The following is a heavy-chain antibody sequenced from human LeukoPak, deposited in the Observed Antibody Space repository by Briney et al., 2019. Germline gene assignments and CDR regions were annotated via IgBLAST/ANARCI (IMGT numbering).Heavy chain of an antibody. D-gene: IGHD2-2*01. Sequence: SVKVSCKASGGTFSSYAISWVRQAPGQGIEWMGRIIPILGIANYAQKFQGRVTITADKSTSTAYMELSSLRSEDTAVYYCARDHVTGGYCSSTSCYFWFDPWGQGTLVTVSS. V-gene: IGHV1-69*04. CDR3: ARDHVTGGYCSSTSCYFWFDP. J-gene: IGHJ5*02. CDR2: IIPILGIA. CDR1: GGTFSSYA.